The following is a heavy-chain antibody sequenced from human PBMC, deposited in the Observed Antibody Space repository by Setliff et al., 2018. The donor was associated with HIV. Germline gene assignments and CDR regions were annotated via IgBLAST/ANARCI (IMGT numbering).Heavy chain of an antibody. CDR2: ISVDKGDT. D-gene: IGHD5-12*01. V-gene: IGHV1-18*01. CDR1: GYTFINYG. J-gene: IGHJ4*02. Sequence: SVKVSCKASGYTFINYGITWVRQAPGQGLEWMGWISVDKGDTNYAQKVQGRVTMTTDTSTSTAYMELRSLRSDDTAVYYCARGRWLQSAFDYWGQGTLVTVSS. CDR3: ARGRWLQSAFDY.